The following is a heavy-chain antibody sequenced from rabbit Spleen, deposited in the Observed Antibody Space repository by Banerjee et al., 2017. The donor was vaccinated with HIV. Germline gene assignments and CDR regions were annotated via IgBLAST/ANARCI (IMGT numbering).Heavy chain of an antibody. CDR3: ARWGEDYSYAMDL. V-gene: IGHV1S7*01. D-gene: IGHD2-1*01. J-gene: IGHJ6*01. CDR1: GFTLSSYY. CDR2: IDPVFGIT. Sequence: QLKESGGGLVQPGGSLKLSCKASGFTLSSYYMNWVRQAPGKGLEWIGYIDPVFGITYYASWVNGRFSISRENAQNTVFLQMTSLTAADTATYFCARWGEDYSYAMDLWAQGPSSPS.